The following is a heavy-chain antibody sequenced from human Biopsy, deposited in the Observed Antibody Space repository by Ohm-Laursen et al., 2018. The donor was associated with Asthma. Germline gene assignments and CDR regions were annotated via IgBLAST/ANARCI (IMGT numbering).Heavy chain of an antibody. CDR1: GFTFSIHD. V-gene: IGHV3-30*03. CDR3: ARTHERWTSIQDDALDI. D-gene: IGHD4-23*01. Sequence: SLRLSCAAPGFTFSIHDIHWVRQAPGKGLEWVAVISYDGGNKFYGDSVKGRFTLSRDNSRNTLYLQMNSLRVEDTAIYYCARTHERWTSIQDDALDIWGQGTMVIASS. CDR2: ISYDGGNK. J-gene: IGHJ3*02.